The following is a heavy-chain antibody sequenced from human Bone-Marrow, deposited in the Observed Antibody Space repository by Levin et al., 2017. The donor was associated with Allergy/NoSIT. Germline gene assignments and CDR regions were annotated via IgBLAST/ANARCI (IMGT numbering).Heavy chain of an antibody. CDR1: GVTVSNNY. CDR3: ARSVPVTDLGY. J-gene: IGHJ4*02. Sequence: PGESLKISCAASGVTVSNNYMAWVRQAPGRGLEWVSLIYSAGESRYADSVRGRFTISRDSAANTVYLEMKSLRAEDTAIYYCARSVPVTDLGYWGRGTLVTVSS. D-gene: IGHD1-14*01. V-gene: IGHV3-53*01. CDR2: IYSAGES.